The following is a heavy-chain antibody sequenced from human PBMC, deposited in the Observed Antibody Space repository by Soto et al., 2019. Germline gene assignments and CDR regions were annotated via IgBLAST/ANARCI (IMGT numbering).Heavy chain of an antibody. D-gene: IGHD1-1*01. J-gene: IGHJ4*02. CDR2: INPSARSA. CDR3: ARDNSAATGVLDH. Sequence: VASVKVSCKASGYTFTNYYLHWVRQAPGQGLEWVGMINPSARSASYAQKLRGRLTMDRDTSTTTVYMELSRLTSEDTAVYYCARDNSAATGVLDHWRRGTLLTVSS. V-gene: IGHV1-46*04. CDR1: GYTFTNYY.